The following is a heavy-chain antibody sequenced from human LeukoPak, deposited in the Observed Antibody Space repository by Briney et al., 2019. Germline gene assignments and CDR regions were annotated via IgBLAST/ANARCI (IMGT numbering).Heavy chain of an antibody. V-gene: IGHV3-23*01. D-gene: IGHD3-22*01. CDR1: GFTFSSYA. Sequence: GGSLRLSCAASGFTFSSYAMSWVRQAPGKGLEWVSAISGSGGSTYYADSVKGWFTISRDNSKNTLYLQMNSLRAEDTAVYYCAKGEHYYDSSGYYLPDYWGQGTLVTVSS. CDR3: AKGEHYYDSSGYYLPDY. J-gene: IGHJ4*02. CDR2: ISGSGGST.